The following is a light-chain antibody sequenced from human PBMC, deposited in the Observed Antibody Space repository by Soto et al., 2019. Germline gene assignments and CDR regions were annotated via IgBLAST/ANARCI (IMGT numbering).Light chain of an antibody. V-gene: IGKV1-6*01. CDR1: QGIRHY. J-gene: IGKJ4*01. CDR2: AAS. CDR3: LQDYNYPLT. Sequence: AIQMTQSPSSLYASVGDRVTITCRASQGIRHYLGWYQQKPGKAPKLLIYAASSLQSGVPSRFSGSGSGTDLTLTISSLQPEDFATYYCLQDYNYPLTFGGGTKVEIK.